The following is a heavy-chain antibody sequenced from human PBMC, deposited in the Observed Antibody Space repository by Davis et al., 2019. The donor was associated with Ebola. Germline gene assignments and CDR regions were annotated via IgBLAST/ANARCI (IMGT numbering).Heavy chain of an antibody. CDR1: GDSVSSGG. CDR3: ARGWLRTGFES. Sequence: HSQTLSLTYAISGDSVSSGGWNWIRQSPSRGLEWLGRTYYKSKWYHDYALSVKSRIIINPDTSKNQFSLQLNSVTLEDTAVYYCARGWLRTGFESWGQGTPVTVSS. D-gene: IGHD5-24*01. V-gene: IGHV6-1*01. J-gene: IGHJ4*02. CDR2: TYYKSKWYH.